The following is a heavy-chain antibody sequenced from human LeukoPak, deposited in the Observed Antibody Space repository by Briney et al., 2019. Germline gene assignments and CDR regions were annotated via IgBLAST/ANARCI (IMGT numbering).Heavy chain of an antibody. CDR2: IHHSGNA. CDR3: ARGVGNIAGPY. J-gene: IGHJ4*02. CDR1: GDSITNNNW. D-gene: IGHD6-13*01. Sequence: SETLSLTCAVSGDSITNNNWWNWVRQPPGKGLEWIGEIHHSGNANYNPSLKSRVTISVDKSKNQFTLKLTSVTAADTAMYYCARGVGNIAGPYWGQGILVTVSS. V-gene: IGHV4-4*02.